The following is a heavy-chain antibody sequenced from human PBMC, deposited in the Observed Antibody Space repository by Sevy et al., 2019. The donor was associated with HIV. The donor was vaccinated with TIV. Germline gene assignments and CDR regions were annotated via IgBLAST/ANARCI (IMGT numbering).Heavy chain of an antibody. V-gene: IGHV3-23*01. D-gene: IGHD6-25*01. J-gene: IGHJ4*02. Sequence: GGYLKLSCAASGFTFITYAMSWVRQAPGRGLEWVSGISGSDGSTYYADSVKGRFTISRDNSKNTLYLQMNSLRADDTAVYYCAKDRLLSIVAGAFDYWGQGTLVTVSS. CDR1: GFTFITYA. CDR2: ISGSDGST. CDR3: AKDRLLSIVAGAFDY.